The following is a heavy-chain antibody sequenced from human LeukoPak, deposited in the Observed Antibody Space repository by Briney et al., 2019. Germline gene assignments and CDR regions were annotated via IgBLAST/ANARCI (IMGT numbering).Heavy chain of an antibody. CDR1: GGTFSSYA. Sequence: ASVKVSCKASGGTFSSYAISWVRQAPGQGLEWMGGIIPIFGTANYAQKFQGRVTITADKSTSTAYMELSSLRAEDTAVYYCAKGGLGIAAAGAMVFQHWGQGTLVTVSS. J-gene: IGHJ1*01. CDR2: IIPIFGTA. V-gene: IGHV1-69*06. D-gene: IGHD6-13*01. CDR3: AKGGLGIAAAGAMVFQH.